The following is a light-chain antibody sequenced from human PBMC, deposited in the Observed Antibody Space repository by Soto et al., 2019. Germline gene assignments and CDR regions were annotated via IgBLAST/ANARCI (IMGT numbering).Light chain of an antibody. V-gene: IGKV3-15*01. CDR2: GAS. CDR1: QSVDGY. J-gene: IGKJ5*01. CDR3: QHYVSPPIT. Sequence: EVVMTQSPGTLSVSLGESATLSCRASQSVDGYLAWYQQKPGQAPRLLIYGASTRATGVTARFRGGGSGTDFTLTISRLEPEDFAVYYCQHYVSPPITFGQGTRLEI.